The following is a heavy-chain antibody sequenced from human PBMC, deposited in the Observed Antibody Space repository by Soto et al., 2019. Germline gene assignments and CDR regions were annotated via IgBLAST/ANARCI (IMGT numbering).Heavy chain of an antibody. CDR1: GFSFSNYA. V-gene: IGHV3-23*01. CDR3: ARDRERDAWYEDY. J-gene: IGHJ4*02. CDR2: ISGRDDST. D-gene: IGHD6-13*01. Sequence: EVQLLESGGDLVQPGGSLRLSCVASGFSFSNYAMSWVRQVPGKGLEWVSVISGRDDSTYYADSEKGRFTISRDNSKNTLYLQMNSLRAEDTAIYYCARDRERDAWYEDYWGQGTLVTVSS.